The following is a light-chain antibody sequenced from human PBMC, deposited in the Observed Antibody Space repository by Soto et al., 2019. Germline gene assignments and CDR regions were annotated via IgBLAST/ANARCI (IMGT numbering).Light chain of an antibody. CDR1: SRDVGSYNL. CDR3: CSYAGSSTWV. Sequence: QSALTQPASVSGSPGQSITISCTGTSRDVGSYNLVSWYQQHPGKVPKIMIYEASKRPSGAPNRFSGSKSGNTASLTISGLQAEDEADYYCCSYAGSSTWVFGTGTKLTVL. CDR2: EAS. J-gene: IGLJ1*01. V-gene: IGLV2-23*01.